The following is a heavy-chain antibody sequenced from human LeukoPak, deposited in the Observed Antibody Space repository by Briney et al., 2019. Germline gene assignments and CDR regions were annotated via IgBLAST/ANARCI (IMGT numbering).Heavy chain of an antibody. D-gene: IGHD6-19*01. J-gene: IGHJ4*02. CDR1: GFTFSSYW. CDR2: INSDGSST. CDR3: AKTPYSSGRSPFDY. V-gene: IGHV3-74*01. Sequence: GGSLRLSCAASGFTFSSYWMHWVRQAPGKGLVWVSRINSDGSSTSYADSVKGRFTVSRDNAKTSLYLQMNSVRDEDTAFYYCAKTPYSSGRSPFDYWGQGTLVTVSS.